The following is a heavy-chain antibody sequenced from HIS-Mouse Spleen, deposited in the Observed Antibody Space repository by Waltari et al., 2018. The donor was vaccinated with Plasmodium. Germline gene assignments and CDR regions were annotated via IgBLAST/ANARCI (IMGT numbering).Heavy chain of an antibody. D-gene: IGHD6-13*01. Sequence: QVQLVQSGAEVKKPGASVKVSCKASGYTFTGYYMHWVRQAPGHGLEWMGWGNPNSGGTSDAQKLQGRVTMTRDTSISTAYMELSRLGSDDTDVYYCARVLGYKAAAGTFVEYFQHWGQGTLVTVSS. CDR3: ARVLGYKAAAGTFVEYFQH. V-gene: IGHV1-2*02. CDR2: GNPNSGGT. J-gene: IGHJ1*01. CDR1: GYTFTGYY.